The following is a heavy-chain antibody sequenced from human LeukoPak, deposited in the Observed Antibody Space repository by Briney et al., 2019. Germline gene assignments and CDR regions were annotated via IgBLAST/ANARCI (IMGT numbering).Heavy chain of an antibody. CDR2: IYYSGST. CDR1: GGSISSYY. J-gene: IGHJ3*02. CDR3: ARRGAGVTLRFAFDI. V-gene: IGHV4-59*08. Sequence: PSETLSLTCTVSGGSISSYYWSWIRQPPGKGLEWIGYIYYSGSTNYNPSLKSRVTISVDTSKNQFSLKLGSVTAADTAIYYCARRGAGVTLRFAFDIWGQGTMVTVSS. D-gene: IGHD5-18*01.